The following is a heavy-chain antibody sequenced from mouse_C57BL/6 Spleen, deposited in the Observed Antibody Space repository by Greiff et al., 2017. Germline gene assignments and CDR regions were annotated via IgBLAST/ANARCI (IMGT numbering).Heavy chain of an antibody. CDR1: GFNIKDYY. D-gene: IGHD4-1*02. CDR3: AQLSRLYYFDY. V-gene: IGHV14-2*01. Sequence: EVQLQQSGAELVKPGASVKLSCTASGFNIKDYYMHWVKQRTEQGLEWIGRIDPEDGDTKYAPKFQGKATITADTSSNTAYLQLSSLTSEDTAVYYCAQLSRLYYFDYWGQGTTLTVSS. CDR2: IDPEDGDT. J-gene: IGHJ2*01.